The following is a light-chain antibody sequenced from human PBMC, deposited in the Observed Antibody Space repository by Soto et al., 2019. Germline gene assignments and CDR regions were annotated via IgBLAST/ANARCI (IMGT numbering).Light chain of an antibody. Sequence: QSALTQPASVSGSPGQSITISCTGTSSDVGGQNYVSWYQQHPGKAPKLIMSEINNRPSGVSNRFSGSKSGNTDSLTISGLQAEDEAFYHCSSFTTSSTLVVFGGGTKLTVL. V-gene: IGLV2-14*01. CDR2: EIN. CDR3: SSFTTSSTLVV. J-gene: IGLJ2*01. CDR1: SSDVGGQNY.